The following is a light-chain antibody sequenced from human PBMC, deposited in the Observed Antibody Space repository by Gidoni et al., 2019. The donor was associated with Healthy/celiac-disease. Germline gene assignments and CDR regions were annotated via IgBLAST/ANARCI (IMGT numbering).Light chain of an antibody. V-gene: IGKV3-11*01. CDR1: QSVSSY. CDR3: QQRSNWPLT. CDR2: DAS. Sequence: EIVLTQSPATLSLSPGERATLSCRASQSVSSYLAGYQQKPGQAPRLLLYDASNRATGIPARFIGSGSGTDFTLTSSSLEPEDFAVYYCQQRSNWPLTFGGGTKVEIK. J-gene: IGKJ4*01.